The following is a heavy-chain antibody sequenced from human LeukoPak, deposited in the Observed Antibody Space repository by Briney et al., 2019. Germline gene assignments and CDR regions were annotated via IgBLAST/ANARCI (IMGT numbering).Heavy chain of an antibody. Sequence: SETLSLTCAVYGGSFSGYYWSWIRQPPGKGLEWIGEINHSGSTNYNPSLKSRVTISVDTSKNQFSLKLSSVTAADTAVYYCARYSSSSSFFDYWRQGTLVTVSS. J-gene: IGHJ4*02. CDR1: GGSFSGYY. CDR2: INHSGST. D-gene: IGHD6-6*01. V-gene: IGHV4-34*01. CDR3: ARYSSSSSFFDY.